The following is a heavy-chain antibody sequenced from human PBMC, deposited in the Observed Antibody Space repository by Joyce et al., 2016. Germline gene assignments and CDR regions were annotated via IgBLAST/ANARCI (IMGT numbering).Heavy chain of an antibody. CDR2: INRDGSTT. V-gene: IGHV3-74*01. J-gene: IGHJ4*02. CDR1: GFTFSNYW. Sequence: EVQLVESGGGLVQPGGSLRLSCEASGFTFSNYWMHWVRQAPGKGLVLVSRINRDGSTTNYADSVKGRFTSSRDNAKNTLYLQMNSLRDEDTAVYHCARSLYSGSQQDYWGQGTLVTVSS. CDR3: ARSLYSGSQQDY. D-gene: IGHD1-26*01.